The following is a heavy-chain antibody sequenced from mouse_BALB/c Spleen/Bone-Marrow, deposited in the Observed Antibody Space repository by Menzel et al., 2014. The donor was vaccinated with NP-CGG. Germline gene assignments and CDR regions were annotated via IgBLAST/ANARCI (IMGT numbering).Heavy chain of an antibody. CDR1: GYSFTGYN. CDR3: AIDRHYAMVY. CDR2: IDPYYGGT. V-gene: IGHV1-42*01. Sequence: EVQLQQSGPDLVKPGASVKISCKASGYSFTGYNMNWVKQSTGKSLEWIGNIDPYYGGTSYDQKVKGKATLTVDKSSSTPYIHLKTLTSEDSAVYYCAIDRHYAMVYWGRGPSVPISS. J-gene: IGHJ4*01.